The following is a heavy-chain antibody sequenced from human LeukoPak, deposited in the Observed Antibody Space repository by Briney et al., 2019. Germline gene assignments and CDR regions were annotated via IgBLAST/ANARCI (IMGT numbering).Heavy chain of an antibody. D-gene: IGHD1-26*01. V-gene: IGHV3-13*04. Sequence: PGGSLRLSCAASGFAFSAYDMHWVRQATGKGLEWVSAISTTGDTYYPGSVKGRFTTSRENAKSSLYLQMNSLRAEDTAVYYCARGRSGSYFDSWGQGTLVAVSS. CDR3: ARGRSGSYFDS. J-gene: IGHJ4*02. CDR2: ISTTGDT. CDR1: GFAFSAYD.